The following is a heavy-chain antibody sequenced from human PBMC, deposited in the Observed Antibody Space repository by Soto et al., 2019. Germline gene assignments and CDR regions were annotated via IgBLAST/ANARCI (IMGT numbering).Heavy chain of an antibody. CDR3: AKWQCSTSNCHTLDP. V-gene: IGHV4-59*01. CDR2: IHYSGST. Sequence: PSETLSLTCTVSGGSISGYFWSWIRQPPGKGLEHIGHIHYSGSTVHNPSLKSRVTILLDTSKNQFSLKLTSVTAADTAVYYCAKWQCSTSNCHTLDPWGQGVLVTVSS. CDR1: GGSISGYF. D-gene: IGHD2-2*02. J-gene: IGHJ5*02.